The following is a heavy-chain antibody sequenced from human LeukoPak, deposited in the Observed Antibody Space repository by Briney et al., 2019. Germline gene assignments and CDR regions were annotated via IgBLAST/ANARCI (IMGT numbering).Heavy chain of an antibody. J-gene: IGHJ4*02. CDR2: MNEDGSEK. D-gene: IGHD1-1*01. CDR1: GFTLSGYW. Sequence: PGGSLRLSCAASGFTLSGYWMDWVRQAPGKGLEWVANMNEDGSEKNYVDSVKGRFTISRDNAKNSLYLQMNSLRAEDTAVYYCARESTGERPSYWGQGPWSPSPQ. V-gene: IGHV3-7*01. CDR3: ARESTGERPSY.